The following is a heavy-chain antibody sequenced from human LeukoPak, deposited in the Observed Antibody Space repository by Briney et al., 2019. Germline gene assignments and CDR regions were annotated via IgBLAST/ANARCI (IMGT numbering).Heavy chain of an antibody. J-gene: IGHJ4*02. Sequence: GGSLRLSCSASGFTFSSYGMHWVRQAPGKGLEWVAMIWSDGNKKNYVDSAKGRFTISRGNSKNTLYLQLNRLRVEDTAVYYCVRGDGLILFDYWGQGTLVTVSS. V-gene: IGHV3-33*01. CDR2: IWSDGNKK. D-gene: IGHD5-24*01. CDR1: GFTFSSYG. CDR3: VRGDGLILFDY.